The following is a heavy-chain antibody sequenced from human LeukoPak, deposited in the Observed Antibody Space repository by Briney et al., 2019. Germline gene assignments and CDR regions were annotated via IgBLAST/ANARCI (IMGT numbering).Heavy chain of an antibody. CDR1: GGSFSGYY. Sequence: SETLSLTCAVYGGSFSGYYWSWIRQPPGKGLEWIGEINHSGSTNYNPSLKSRVTISVDTSKNQFSLKLSSVTAADTAVYYCARHRKVTIFGVVPPYYYYMDVWGKGTTVTVSS. CDR2: INHSGST. J-gene: IGHJ6*03. CDR3: ARHRKVTIFGVVPPYYYYMDV. V-gene: IGHV4-34*01. D-gene: IGHD3-3*01.